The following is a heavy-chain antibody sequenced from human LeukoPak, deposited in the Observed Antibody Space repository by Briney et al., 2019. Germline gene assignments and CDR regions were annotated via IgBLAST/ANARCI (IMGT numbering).Heavy chain of an antibody. D-gene: IGHD3-22*01. CDR1: GGSFSGYY. V-gene: IGHV4-34*01. CDR3: ARVPYYYDSSGLNAFDI. J-gene: IGHJ3*02. Sequence: SETLSLTCAVYGGSFSGYYWSWIRQPPGKGLEWIGEINHSGSTNYNPSLKSRVTISVDTSKNQSSLKLSSVTAADTAVYYCARVPYYYDSSGLNAFDIWGQGTMVTVSS. CDR2: INHSGST.